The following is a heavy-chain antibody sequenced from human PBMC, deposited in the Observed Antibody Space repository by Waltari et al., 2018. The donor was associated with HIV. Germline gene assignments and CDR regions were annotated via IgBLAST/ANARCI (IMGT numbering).Heavy chain of an antibody. D-gene: IGHD5-18*01. V-gene: IGHV3-21*02. CDR1: GFTFSTYG. CDR2: ISGSTTYL. CDR3: ARRVSGYIYDFFDL. J-gene: IGHJ4*01. Sequence: EVLLVESGGGLVKPGGSLRLSCAASGFTFSTYGMTWVRQAPGKGLEWFSSISGSTTYLYYADSVKGRFTISRDNAKDSLYLQMNSLRAEDTAVYYCARRVSGYIYDFFDLWGQGTLVTVSS.